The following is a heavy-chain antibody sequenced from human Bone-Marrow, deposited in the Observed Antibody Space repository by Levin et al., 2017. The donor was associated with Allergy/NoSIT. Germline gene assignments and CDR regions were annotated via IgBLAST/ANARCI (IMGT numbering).Heavy chain of an antibody. CDR1: GFSLSTRGVG. D-gene: IGHD4-23*01. V-gene: IGHV2-5*01. CDR3: VHALNDGGNWYFDL. J-gene: IGHJ2*01. Sequence: QTLSLTCTFSGFSLSTRGVGVGWIRQPPGKALEWLALIYWNDDKRYSPSLKTRLTFVKDTSKNQVVLRMTNMDPVDTATYYCVHALNDGGNWYFDLWGRGTLVTVSS. CDR2: IYWNDDK.